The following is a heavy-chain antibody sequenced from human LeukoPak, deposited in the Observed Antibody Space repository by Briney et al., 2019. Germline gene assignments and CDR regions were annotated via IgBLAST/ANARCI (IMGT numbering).Heavy chain of an antibody. CDR3: ARLQSRFSRPVAFDI. J-gene: IGHJ3*02. V-gene: IGHV3-21*01. D-gene: IGHD3-3*01. CDR1: GFTFSSYS. Sequence: GGSLRLSCAASGFTFSSYSMNWVRQAPXXXXXWVSSISSSSSYIYYADSVKGRFTISRDNAKNSLYLQMNSLRAEDTAVYYCARLQSRFSRPVAFDIWGQGTMVTVSS. CDR2: ISSSSSYI.